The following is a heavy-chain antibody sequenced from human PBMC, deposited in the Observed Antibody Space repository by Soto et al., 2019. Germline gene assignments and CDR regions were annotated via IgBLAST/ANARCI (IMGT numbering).Heavy chain of an antibody. CDR1: GGSISSYY. CDR3: ARVYDILTGYYKDPYYYYGMDV. D-gene: IGHD3-9*01. J-gene: IGHJ6*02. V-gene: IGHV4-59*01. Sequence: SETLSLTCTVSGGSISSYYLSWIRQPPGKGLEWIGYIYYSGSTNYNPSLKSRVTISVDTSKNQFSLKLSSVTAADTAVYYCARVYDILTGYYKDPYYYYGMDVWGQGTTVTVSS. CDR2: IYYSGST.